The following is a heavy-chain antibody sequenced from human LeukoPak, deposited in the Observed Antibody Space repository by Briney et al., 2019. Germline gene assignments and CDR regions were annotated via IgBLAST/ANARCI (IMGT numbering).Heavy chain of an antibody. CDR3: ARGDGSGWPSAFDY. CDR1: GFTVSSNY. J-gene: IGHJ4*02. Sequence: GGPLRLSCAASGFTVSSNYMSWVRQAPGKGLEWVSVIYSGGSTYYADSVKGRFTISRDNSKNTLYLQMNSLRAEDTAVYYCARGDGSGWPSAFDYWGQGTLVTVSS. CDR2: IYSGGST. D-gene: IGHD6-19*01. V-gene: IGHV3-66*01.